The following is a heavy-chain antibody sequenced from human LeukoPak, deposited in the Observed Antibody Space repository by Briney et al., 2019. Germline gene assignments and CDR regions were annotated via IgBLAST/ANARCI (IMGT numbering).Heavy chain of an antibody. CDR3: AKTTDGYSSGRYPGWPIDY. CDR2: ISERGGST. D-gene: IGHD6-19*01. CDR1: GITLSNYG. J-gene: IGHJ4*02. Sequence: PGGSLRLSCVVSGITLSNYGMSWVRQAPGKGLEWVSGISERGGSTNYADSVKGRFIISRDTSKNTVYLQMNSLRVEDTAVYYCAKTTDGYSSGRYPGWPIDYWGQGTLVTVSS. V-gene: IGHV3-23*01.